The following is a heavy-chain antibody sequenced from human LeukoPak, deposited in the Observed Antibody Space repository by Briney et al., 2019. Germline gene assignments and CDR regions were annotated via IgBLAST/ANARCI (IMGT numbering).Heavy chain of an antibody. Sequence: EASVKVSCKASGGTFSSYTISWVRQAPGQGLEWMGRIIPILGIANYAQKFQGRVTITADKSTSTAYMELNSLRSEDTAVYYCARDKRDSSGYYYFDYWGQGTLVTVSS. J-gene: IGHJ4*02. V-gene: IGHV1-69*04. D-gene: IGHD3-22*01. CDR1: GGTFSSYT. CDR3: ARDKRDSSGYYYFDY. CDR2: IIPILGIA.